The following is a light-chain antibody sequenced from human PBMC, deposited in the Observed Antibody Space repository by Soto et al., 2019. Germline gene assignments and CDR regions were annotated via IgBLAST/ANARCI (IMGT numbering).Light chain of an antibody. CDR2: DAS. CDR1: QSVSSY. V-gene: IGKV3-11*01. J-gene: IGKJ1*01. Sequence: EIVLTQSPATLSLSPGERATLSCRASQSVSSYLAWYQQKPGQALRLLIYDASNRATGIPARFSGSGSGTDFTLTISSLEPEDFVVYYCQQRSNWPRTFGQGTKVDIK. CDR3: QQRSNWPRT.